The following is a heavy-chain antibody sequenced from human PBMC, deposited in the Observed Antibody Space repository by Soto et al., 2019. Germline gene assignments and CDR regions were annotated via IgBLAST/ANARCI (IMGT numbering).Heavy chain of an antibody. J-gene: IGHJ5*02. V-gene: IGHV4-39*01. CDR3: ARPERIAAAGSLFDP. CDR1: GGSISSSSYY. Sequence: SETLSLTCTVSGGSISSSSYYWGWIRQPPGKGLEWIGSIYYSGSTYYNPSLKSRVTISVDTSKNQFSLKLSSVTAADTAVYYCARPERIAAAGSLFDPWGQGTLVTVSS. D-gene: IGHD6-13*01. CDR2: IYYSGST.